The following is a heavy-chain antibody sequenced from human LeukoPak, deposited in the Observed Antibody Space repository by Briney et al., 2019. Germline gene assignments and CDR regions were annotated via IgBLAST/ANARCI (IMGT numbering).Heavy chain of an antibody. CDR2: IDGSGKTT. Sequence: PGGSLRLSCAASGLTFSSSAMSWVRQAPGKGLGWVSDIDGSGKTTHYADSVKGRFTISRDNSKNTLYLQLTSLRVDDTAVYYCAKIATRTHFDSWGQGTLVTVSS. CDR1: GLTFSSSA. CDR3: AKIATRTHFDS. V-gene: IGHV3-23*01. J-gene: IGHJ4*02.